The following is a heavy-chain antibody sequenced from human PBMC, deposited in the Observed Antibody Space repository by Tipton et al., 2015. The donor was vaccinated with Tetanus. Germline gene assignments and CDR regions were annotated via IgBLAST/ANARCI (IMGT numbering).Heavy chain of an antibody. Sequence: SLRLSCAASGFIFRNYLMYWVRQAPGKGPEWISYISYSSTSIYYADSVKGRFAVSRDNAKNSLFLQMNTLTDDDTAVYYCARRGEARANWFDSWGEGTLVTVSP. V-gene: IGHV3-48*02. J-gene: IGHJ5*01. CDR3: ARRGEARANWFDS. CDR1: GFIFRNYL. CDR2: ISYSSTSI.